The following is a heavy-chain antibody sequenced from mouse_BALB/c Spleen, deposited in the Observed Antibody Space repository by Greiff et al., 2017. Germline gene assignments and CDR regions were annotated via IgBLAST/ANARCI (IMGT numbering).Heavy chain of an antibody. J-gene: IGHJ1*01. CDR3: ARRNLGSSSYWYFDV. D-gene: IGHD1-1*01. CDR2: IYPGDGDT. V-gene: IGHV1-87*01. CDR1: GYTFTSYW. Sequence: QVQLKQSGAELARPGASVKLSCKASGYTFTSYWMQWVKQRPGQGLEWIGAIYPGDGDTRYTQKFKGKATLTADKSSSTAYMQLSSLASEDSAVYYCARRNLGSSSYWYFDVWGAGTTVTVSS.